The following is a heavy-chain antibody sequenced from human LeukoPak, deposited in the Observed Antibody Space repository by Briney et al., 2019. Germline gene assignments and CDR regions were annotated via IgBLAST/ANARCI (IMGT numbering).Heavy chain of an antibody. CDR1: GFTFSRYW. CDR3: VIVGAVTGSY. CDR2: INTDGSST. V-gene: IGHV3-74*01. J-gene: IGHJ4*02. Sequence: PGGSLRLSCAASGFTFSRYWMHWVRQAPGEGLMWVSRINTDGSSTTYAASVKGRSTMSRGNAKSTLFLQMNSLRAEDTAVYYCVIVGAVTGSYWGQGTLVTVSS. D-gene: IGHD2-21*02.